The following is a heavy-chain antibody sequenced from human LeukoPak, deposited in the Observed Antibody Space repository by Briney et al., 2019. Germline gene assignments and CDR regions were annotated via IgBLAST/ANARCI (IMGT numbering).Heavy chain of an antibody. D-gene: IGHD2-8*01. Sequence: GGSLRLSCAASGFTFSSSAMSWVRQAPGKGLEWVSGISGSGDKIYYTDSVEGRFTVSRDNSKNTLYLQMNSLRAEDTAVYYCAKDRMVYGYWGQGTLVAVSS. V-gene: IGHV3-23*01. CDR2: ISGSGDKI. CDR3: AKDRMVYGY. J-gene: IGHJ4*02. CDR1: GFTFSSSA.